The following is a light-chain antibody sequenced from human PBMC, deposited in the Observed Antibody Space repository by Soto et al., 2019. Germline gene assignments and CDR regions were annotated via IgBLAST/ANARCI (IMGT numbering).Light chain of an antibody. V-gene: IGLV2-14*01. J-gene: IGLJ2*01. CDR2: EVR. Sequence: QSALTQPASVSGSPGQSITISCIGSSSDVGGYNYVSWYQHHPGRVPKPMMFEVRDRPSGVSNRFSGSKSGNTAYLTISGLQAEDEADYYCSSFSSISTIIFGGGTKLTVL. CDR3: SSFSSISTII. CDR1: SSDVGGYNY.